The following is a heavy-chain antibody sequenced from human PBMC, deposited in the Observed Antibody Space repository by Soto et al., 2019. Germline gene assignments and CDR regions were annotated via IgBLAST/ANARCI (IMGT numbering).Heavy chain of an antibody. CDR3: ARGGYSNLNWFDP. Sequence: SETLSLTCTVSGGSISSYSWSWIRQPPGKGLEWIGYIYYSGSTNYNPSLKSRVTMSVDTSTNQFSLKLSSVTAADTAVYYCARGGYSNLNWFDPWGQGILVTVSS. J-gene: IGHJ5*02. D-gene: IGHD6-13*01. CDR2: IYYSGST. CDR1: GGSISSYS. V-gene: IGHV4-59*01.